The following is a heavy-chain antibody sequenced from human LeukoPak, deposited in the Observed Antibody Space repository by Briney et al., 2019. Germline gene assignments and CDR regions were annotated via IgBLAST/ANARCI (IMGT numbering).Heavy chain of an antibody. J-gene: IGHJ4*02. D-gene: IGHD3-10*01. CDR2: IYYSGST. CDR1: GGSISSSSYY. V-gene: IGHV4-39*07. Sequence: KPSQTLSLTCTVSGGSISSSSYYWGWIRQPPGKGLEWIGSIYYSGSTYYNPSLKSRVTISVDTSKNQFSLKLSSVTAADTAVYYCARVYGSGSYYFDYWGQGTLATVSS. CDR3: ARVYGSGSYYFDY.